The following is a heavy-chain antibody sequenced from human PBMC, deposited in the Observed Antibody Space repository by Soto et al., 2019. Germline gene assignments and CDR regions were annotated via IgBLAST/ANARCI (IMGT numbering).Heavy chain of an antibody. CDR2: ISAYNGNT. Sequence: ASVKVSCKASGYTFTSYGISLLRQSPGQWLEWMGWISAYNGNTNYAQKLQGRVTMTTDTSTSTAYMELRSLRSDDTAVYYCARVRGIAAAGGEYFQHWGQGTLVTV. V-gene: IGHV1-18*01. CDR1: GYTFTSYG. D-gene: IGHD6-13*01. CDR3: ARVRGIAAAGGEYFQH. J-gene: IGHJ1*01.